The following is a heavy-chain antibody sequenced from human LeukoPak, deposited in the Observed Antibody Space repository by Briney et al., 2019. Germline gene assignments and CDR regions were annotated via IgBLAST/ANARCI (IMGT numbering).Heavy chain of an antibody. J-gene: IGHJ3*02. V-gene: IGHV4-39*07. CDR2: IYYSGST. D-gene: IGHD4-23*01. Sequence: SETLSLTCTVSGDSISSSSYYWGWIRQPPGKELEWIGSIYYSGSTYYNPSLNGRVTISVDTSKNQFSLKLSSVTAADTAVYYCARDYLGGNPDAFDIWGQGTIVTVSS. CDR3: ARDYLGGNPDAFDI. CDR1: GDSISSSSYY.